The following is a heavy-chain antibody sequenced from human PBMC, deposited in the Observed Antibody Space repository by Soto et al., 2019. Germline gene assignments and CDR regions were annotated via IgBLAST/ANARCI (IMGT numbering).Heavy chain of an antibody. CDR2: ISYDGSNK. Sequence: GGSLRLSCAASGFTFSSYGMHWVRQAPGKGLEWVAVISYDGSNKYYADSVKGRFTISRDNSKNTLYLQMNSLRAEDTAVYYCAKVAFDYWGQGTLVTVSS. CDR1: GFTFSSYG. J-gene: IGHJ4*02. V-gene: IGHV3-30*18. CDR3: AKVAFDY.